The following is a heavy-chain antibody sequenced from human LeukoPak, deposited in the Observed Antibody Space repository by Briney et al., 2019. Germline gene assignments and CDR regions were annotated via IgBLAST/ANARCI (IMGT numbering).Heavy chain of an antibody. CDR1: GFTFGSHW. V-gene: IGHV3-30-3*01. Sequence: PGGSLRLSCDAPGFTFGSHWMHWVRQAPGKGLEWVAVVSRDGISKYYPDSVRGRFTISRDNSKNTLYLEVNSLRSEDTAVFYCAREIPNAFDIWGQGTMVTVSS. J-gene: IGHJ3*02. CDR2: VSRDGISK. CDR3: AREIPNAFDI.